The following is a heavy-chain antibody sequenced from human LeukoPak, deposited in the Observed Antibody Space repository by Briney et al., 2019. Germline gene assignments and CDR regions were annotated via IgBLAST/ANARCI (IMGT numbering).Heavy chain of an antibody. CDR1: GFTFSAYG. V-gene: IGHV3-23*01. CDR2: ITTSGDAT. D-gene: IGHD5-18*01. J-gene: IGHJ4*02. Sequence: GGSLRLSCAASGFTFSAYGMSWVRQAPGKGLEWVSTITTSGDATYYADSVKGRFTISRDNSKSTLYLQMNSLRAEDTAVYYCARGLARTSMVTRGGVRFDYWGQGTLVTVSS. CDR3: ARGLARTSMVTRGGVRFDY.